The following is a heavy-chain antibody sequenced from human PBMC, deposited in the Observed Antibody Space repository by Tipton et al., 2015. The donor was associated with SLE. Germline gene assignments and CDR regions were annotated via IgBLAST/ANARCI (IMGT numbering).Heavy chain of an antibody. J-gene: IGHJ4*02. CDR3: VREGGSSGRAGFFDV. V-gene: IGHV3-48*03. D-gene: IGHD6-19*01. CDR2: ISSSGSTI. Sequence: SLRLSCAASGFTFSSYEMNWVRQAPGKGLEWVSYISSSGSTIYYAGSVKGRFTISRDNAKNSLYLQMNSLRAEDTALYYCVREGGSSGRAGFFDVWGQGNLVTVSS. CDR1: GFTFSSYE.